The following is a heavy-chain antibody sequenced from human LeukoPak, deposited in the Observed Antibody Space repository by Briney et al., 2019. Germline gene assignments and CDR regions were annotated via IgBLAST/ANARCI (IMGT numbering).Heavy chain of an antibody. J-gene: IGHJ3*02. CDR3: AKTRSGTYYGDSFDI. V-gene: IGHV4-28*05. CDR1: GDSITRSDW. CDR2: IYYSGRV. Sequence: SDTLSLTCAVSGDSITRSDWWAWIRQPPGKGLEWLGNIYYSGRVYHNPSLQTRVTMSVDSSKNQFSLRLGSVTAVDTAVYLCAKTRSGTYYGDSFDIWGQGISVTVSS. D-gene: IGHD1-26*01.